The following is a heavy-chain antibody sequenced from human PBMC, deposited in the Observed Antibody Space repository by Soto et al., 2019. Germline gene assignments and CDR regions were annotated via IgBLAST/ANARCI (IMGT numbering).Heavy chain of an antibody. D-gene: IGHD6-13*01. CDR2: IWYDGSNK. Sequence: QVQLVESGGGVVQPGRSLRLSCAASGFTFSSYGRHWVRQAPGKGRGWGAGIWYDGSNKYYADSVKGRFTISRDNSKNPLYLQINSLSADHTAVYYCVRVEAGSSWYWPYYYCMDVWGQGTTVTVSS. CDR3: VRVEAGSSWYWPYYYCMDV. CDR1: GFTFSSYG. V-gene: IGHV3-33*01. J-gene: IGHJ6*02.